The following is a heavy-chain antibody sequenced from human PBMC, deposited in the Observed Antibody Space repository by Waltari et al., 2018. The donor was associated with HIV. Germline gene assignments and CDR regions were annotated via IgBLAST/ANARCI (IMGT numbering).Heavy chain of an antibody. CDR3: AGDGSWSRTWFDP. V-gene: IGHV3-7*01. CDR2: INEDGSEK. CDR1: GFSLSLSSYW. J-gene: IGHJ5*02. D-gene: IGHD3-10*01. Sequence: QLAESGGGLVQPVGSLRFSCSGPGFGPGFSLSLSSYWMSWLRKAPGKGVEGVANINEDGSEKYYADSVKGRFTISRDNAKRSFYLQMDSLRLEDTAVYFCAGDGSWSRTWFDPWGQGTLVTVAS.